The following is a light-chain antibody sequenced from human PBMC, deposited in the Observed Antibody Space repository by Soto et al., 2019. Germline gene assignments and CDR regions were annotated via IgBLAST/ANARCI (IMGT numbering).Light chain of an antibody. CDR3: QSYDSSLSGYV. CDR1: SSNIGAGYD. V-gene: IGLV1-40*01. Sequence: QSVLTQPPSVSGAPGQRVTRSCTGSSSNIGAGYDVHWYQQLPGTAPKLLIHANSNRPSGVPDRFSGSKSGSSASLAITGLQAEDEADYYCQSYDSSLSGYVFGTGTKVTVL. CDR2: ANS. J-gene: IGLJ1*01.